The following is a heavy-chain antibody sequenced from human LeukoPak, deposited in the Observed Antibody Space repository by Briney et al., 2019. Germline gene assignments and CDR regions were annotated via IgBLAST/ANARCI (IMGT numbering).Heavy chain of an antibody. Sequence: PGGSLRLSCAASGFTVSTNCMIWVRQPPGKGLEWVSVIYNTGSTYNADSVKGRFTISRDNARNSLYLQMNSLTAEDTAVYYCARVVYSSGWSYYFDYWGQGILVTVSS. V-gene: IGHV3-53*03. D-gene: IGHD6-19*01. CDR1: GFTVSTNC. CDR2: IYNTGST. J-gene: IGHJ4*02. CDR3: ARVVYSSGWSYYFDY.